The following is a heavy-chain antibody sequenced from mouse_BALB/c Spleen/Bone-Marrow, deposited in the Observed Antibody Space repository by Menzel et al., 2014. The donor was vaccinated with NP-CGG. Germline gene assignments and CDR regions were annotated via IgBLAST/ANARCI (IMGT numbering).Heavy chain of an antibody. D-gene: IGHD1-1*01. Sequence: QVQLQQSGAELVMPGASVKMSCKASGYTFTDYWMHWVKQRPGQGLEWIGAIDTSDSYTSYNQKFKGKATLTVDESSSTAYMQLSSLTSEDSAVYYCARERHYGSSPIDYWGQGTSLTVSS. J-gene: IGHJ2*02. CDR3: ARERHYGSSPIDY. V-gene: IGHV1-69*01. CDR2: IDTSDSYT. CDR1: GYTFTDYW.